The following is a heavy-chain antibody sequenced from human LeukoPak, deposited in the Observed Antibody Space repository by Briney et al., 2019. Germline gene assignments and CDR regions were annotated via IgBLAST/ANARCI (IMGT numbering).Heavy chain of an antibody. Sequence: GGTLRLSCAASGFTFSGSAMHWVRQASGKGLEWVGRIRSKANSYATAYAASVKGRFTISRDDSKNTAYLQMNSLNTEDTAVYYCTRLSGPPTPHYGDYFDYWGQGTLVTVSS. CDR1: GFTFSGSA. V-gene: IGHV3-73*01. D-gene: IGHD4-17*01. J-gene: IGHJ4*02. CDR3: TRLSGPPTPHYGDYFDY. CDR2: IRSKANSYAT.